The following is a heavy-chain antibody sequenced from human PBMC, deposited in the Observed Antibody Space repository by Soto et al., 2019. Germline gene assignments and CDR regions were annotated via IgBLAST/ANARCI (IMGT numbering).Heavy chain of an antibody. CDR3: AKSGGYELREYFRH. V-gene: IGHV3-9*01. Sequence: EVQLVESGGGLVQPGRSLTLSCAASGFTFDDYAMHWVRQAPGKGLEWVSGISWNSGSIGYADSVKGRFTISRDNAKNSLYLQMNSLRAEDTALYYCAKSGGYELREYFRHWGQATLVIVSS. J-gene: IGHJ1*01. CDR1: GFTFDDYA. D-gene: IGHD3-22*01. CDR2: ISWNSGSI.